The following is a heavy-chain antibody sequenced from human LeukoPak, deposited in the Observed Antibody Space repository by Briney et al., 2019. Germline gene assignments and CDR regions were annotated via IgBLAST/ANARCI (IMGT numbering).Heavy chain of an antibody. CDR2: ISGSGGST. J-gene: IGHJ4*02. D-gene: IGHD5-24*01. V-gene: IGHV3-23*01. CDR1: GGSISSSSYY. CDR3: AKALKMATIADY. Sequence: ETLSLTCTVSGGSISSSSYYWGWIRQPPGKGLEWVSAISGSGGSTYYADSVKGRFTISRDNSKNTLYLQMNSLRAEDTAVYYCAKALKMATIADYWGQGTLVTVSS.